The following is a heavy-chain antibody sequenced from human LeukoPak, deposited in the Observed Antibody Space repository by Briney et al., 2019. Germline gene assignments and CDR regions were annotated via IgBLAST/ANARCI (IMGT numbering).Heavy chain of an antibody. Sequence: SETLSLTCTVSGGSISSSSYYWGWIRQPPGKGLEWIGSIYHSGSTYYNPSLKSRVTISVDTSKNQFSLKLSSVTAADTAVYYCASETYYDFWSGYYKFDAFDIWGQGTMVTVSS. CDR1: GGSISSSSYY. CDR2: IYHSGST. D-gene: IGHD3-3*01. J-gene: IGHJ3*02. CDR3: ASETYYDFWSGYYKFDAFDI. V-gene: IGHV4-39*07.